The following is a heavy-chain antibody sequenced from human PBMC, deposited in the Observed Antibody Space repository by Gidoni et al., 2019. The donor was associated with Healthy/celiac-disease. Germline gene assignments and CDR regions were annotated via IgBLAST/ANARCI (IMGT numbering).Heavy chain of an antibody. CDR3: AREGYYYDSSGGYYFDY. CDR2: IWYDVSII. CDR1: GVTVSSYG. Sequence: QVQLVESGGGVVQPGRYLRLSCAASGVTVSSYGMHWVRQAPGKGLEWWAVIWYDVSIISYSDSVKDRFTISRDHSKNTLYLQMNCLRSEDTAVYYCAREGYYYDSSGGYYFDYWGQGTLVTVSS. D-gene: IGHD3-22*01. J-gene: IGHJ4*02. V-gene: IGHV3-33*01.